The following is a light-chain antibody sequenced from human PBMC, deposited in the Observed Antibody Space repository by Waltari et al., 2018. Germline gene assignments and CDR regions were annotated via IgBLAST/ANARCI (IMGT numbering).Light chain of an antibody. V-gene: IGLV2-14*03. Sequence: QSALTQPASVSGSPGPSITISCTVTSSAVGGYNYVSWYQQHPGKAPKLMIYDVSNRPSGVSNRFSGSKSGNTASLTISGLQAEDEADYYCSSYISSSTLELFGGGTSLTVL. CDR1: SSAVGGYNY. CDR2: DVS. CDR3: SSYISSSTLEL. J-gene: IGLJ2*01.